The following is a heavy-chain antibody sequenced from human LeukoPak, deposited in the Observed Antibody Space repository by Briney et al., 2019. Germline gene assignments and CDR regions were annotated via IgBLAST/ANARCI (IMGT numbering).Heavy chain of an antibody. CDR3: ARLLATGVCYFDY. CDR2: INHSGST. Sequence: PSETLSLTCAVYGGSFSGYYWSWIRQPPGEGLEWIGEINHSGSTNYNPSLKSRVTISVDTSKNQFSLKLSSVTAADTAVYYCARLLATGVCYFDYWGQGTLVTVSS. D-gene: IGHD2-8*01. CDR1: GGSFSGYY. J-gene: IGHJ4*02. V-gene: IGHV4-34*01.